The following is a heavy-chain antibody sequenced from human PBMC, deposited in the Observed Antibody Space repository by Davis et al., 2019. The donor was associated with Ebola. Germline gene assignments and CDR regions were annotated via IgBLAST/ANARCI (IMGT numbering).Heavy chain of an antibody. D-gene: IGHD3-16*01. J-gene: IGHJ5*02. CDR3: ARDHIDLWGWFDP. CDR2: TYYRSKWYN. V-gene: IGHV6-1*01. Sequence: SETLSLTCAISGDSVSSNSAAWNWIRQSPSRGLQWLGRTYYRSKWYNDYAVSVKGRITFNAETSKNQFSLQLNSVTPEDTAVYYCARDHIDLWGWFDPWGQGTLVTVSS. CDR1: GDSVSSNSAA.